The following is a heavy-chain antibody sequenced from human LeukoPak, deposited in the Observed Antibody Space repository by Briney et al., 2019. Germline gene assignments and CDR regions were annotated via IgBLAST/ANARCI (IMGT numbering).Heavy chain of an antibody. D-gene: IGHD1-1*01. CDR1: GYTFTSYG. CDR3: ARVIMEPKSGYYGMDV. J-gene: IGHJ6*02. V-gene: IGHV1-18*01. Sequence: GASVKVSCKASGYTFTSYGISWVRQAPGQGLEWMGWISAYNGNTNYAQKLQGRVTMTTDTSASTAYMELRSLRSDDTAVYYCARVIMEPKSGYYGMDVWGQGTTVTVSS. CDR2: ISAYNGNT.